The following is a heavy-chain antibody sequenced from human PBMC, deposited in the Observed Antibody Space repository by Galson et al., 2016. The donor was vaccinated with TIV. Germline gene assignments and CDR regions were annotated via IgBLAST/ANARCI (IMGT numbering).Heavy chain of an antibody. CDR3: ARTRSAAAGGLDF. D-gene: IGHD6-13*01. Sequence: PALVKPTQTLTLTCTFSGFSLGTSGMCVSWVRQPPGKALEWLARIDWDDDKYYSTSLTTRLTISTDTSKNKVVLMVTDVDPMDTATYFGARTRSAAAGGLDFWGQGTLVTVSS. CDR1: GFSLGTSGMC. CDR2: IDWDDDK. J-gene: IGHJ4*02. V-gene: IGHV2-70*11.